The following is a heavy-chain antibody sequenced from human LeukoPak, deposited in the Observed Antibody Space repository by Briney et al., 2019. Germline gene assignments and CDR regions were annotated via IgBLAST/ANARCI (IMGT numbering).Heavy chain of an antibody. CDR1: GFTFSSYA. V-gene: IGHV3-23*01. CDR2: ISGSGGST. CDR3: AKDRRDIVVVVAAIGAFDI. J-gene: IGHJ3*02. D-gene: IGHD2-15*01. Sequence: GGSLRLSCAASGFTFSSYAMSWVRQVPGKGLEWVSAISGSGGSTYYADSVKGRFTISRDNSKSTLCLQMNSLRAEDTAVYYCAKDRRDIVVVVAAIGAFDIWGQGTMVTVSS.